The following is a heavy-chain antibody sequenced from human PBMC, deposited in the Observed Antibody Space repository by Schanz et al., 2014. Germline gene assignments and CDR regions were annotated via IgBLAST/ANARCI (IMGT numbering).Heavy chain of an antibody. J-gene: IGHJ6*03. CDR2: ISSSSSCI. Sequence: EAQLLESGGGLVQPGGSLRLSCAASGFTFSTYYMNWVRQSPGKGLEWVSSISSSSSCISYADSVKGRFTISRDNAKSTLYLQMNGLRAEDTAVYYCARPSDSSWYMDVWGNGTTVS. CDR1: GFTFSTYY. CDR3: ARPSDSSWYMDV. D-gene: IGHD2-21*02. V-gene: IGHV3-21*01.